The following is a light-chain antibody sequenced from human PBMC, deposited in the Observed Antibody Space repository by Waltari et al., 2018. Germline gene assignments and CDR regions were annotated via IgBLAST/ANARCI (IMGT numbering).Light chain of an antibody. J-gene: IGKJ1*01. Sequence: ILLTQSPVILSVSPGGRATLSCRASQSISNNLAWYQQKPGQAPRLRICDASNRATGIPARFSGSGSGTDFTLTIASLEPEDLAVYYCQHRYNWPRTFGQGTKVEIK. V-gene: IGKV3-11*01. CDR1: QSISNN. CDR2: DAS. CDR3: QHRYNWPRT.